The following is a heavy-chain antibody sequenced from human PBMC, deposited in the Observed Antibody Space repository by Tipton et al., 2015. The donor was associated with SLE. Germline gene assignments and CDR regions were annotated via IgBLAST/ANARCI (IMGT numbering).Heavy chain of an antibody. CDR1: GGSIRIVCYY. CDR2: IYTSGRT. V-gene: IGHV4-61*02. J-gene: IGHJ3*02. D-gene: IGHD1-26*01. CDR3: ARHLDGTYGSHAFDI. Sequence: TLSLTCTVSGGSIRIVCYYWSLIRQPPGKVLVWIGRIYTSGRTNYNPSLKSRVTISADTSKNQLSLKLSSVTAADTAVYYCARHLDGTYGSHAFDIWGQGTTVTVSS.